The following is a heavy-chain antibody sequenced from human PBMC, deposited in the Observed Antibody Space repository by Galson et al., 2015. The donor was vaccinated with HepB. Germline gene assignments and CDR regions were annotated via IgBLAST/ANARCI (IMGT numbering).Heavy chain of an antibody. J-gene: IGHJ3*02. Sequence: SLRLSCAASGFTFSSYSMNWVRQAPGKGLEWVSSISSSSSSYIYYADSVKGRFTISRDNAKNSLYLQMNSLRAEDTAVYYCVMPQSLDAFDIWVQGRMVNVSS. D-gene: IGHD5/OR15-5a*01. CDR1: GFTFSSYS. CDR3: VMPQSLDAFDI. V-gene: IGHV3-21*01. CDR2: ISSSSSSYI.